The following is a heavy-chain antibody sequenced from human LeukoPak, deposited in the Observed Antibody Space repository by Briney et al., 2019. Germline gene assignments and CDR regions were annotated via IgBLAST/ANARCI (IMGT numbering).Heavy chain of an antibody. J-gene: IGHJ4*02. CDR3: ARALYNWNDRPFDY. CDR2: IYSSGST. V-gene: IGHV4-4*07. CDR1: GGSFSSYY. D-gene: IGHD1-20*01. Sequence: SETLSLTCTVSGGSFSSYYWSWIRQPAGKGLEWIGRIYSSGSTSYNPSLTSRVTISVDTSKNQFSLKLSSVTAADTAVYYCARALYNWNDRPFDYWGQGTLVTVSS.